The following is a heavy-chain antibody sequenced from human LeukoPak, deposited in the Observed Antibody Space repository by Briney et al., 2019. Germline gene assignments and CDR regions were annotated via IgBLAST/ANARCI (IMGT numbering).Heavy chain of an antibody. V-gene: IGHV3-21*01. D-gene: IGHD3-22*01. CDR3: ATALGNYYDSSGYRDY. Sequence: GGSLRLSCAASGFTFSSYSMNWVRQAPGKGLEWVSSISSSSSYIYYADSVKGRFTISRDNAKNSPYLQMNSLRAEDTAVYYCATALGNYYDSSGYRDYWGQGTLVTVSS. CDR2: ISSSSSYI. CDR1: GFTFSSYS. J-gene: IGHJ4*02.